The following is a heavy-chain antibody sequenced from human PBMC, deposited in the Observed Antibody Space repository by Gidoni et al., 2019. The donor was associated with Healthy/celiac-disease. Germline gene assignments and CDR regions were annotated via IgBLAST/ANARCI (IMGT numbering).Heavy chain of an antibody. J-gene: IGHJ5*02. CDR2: INHSGST. CDR1: GGSFSGYY. D-gene: IGHD2-2*01. CDR3: ARGPRRSSDQLPPRWFDP. V-gene: IGHV4-34*01. Sequence: QVQLQQWGAGLLTPSEPLYLTCAVYGGSFSGYYWRWIRQPPGKGLEWIGEINHSGSTNYNPSLKSRVTISVDTSKNQFSLKLSSVTAADTAVYYCARGPRRSSDQLPPRWFDPWGQGTLVTVSS.